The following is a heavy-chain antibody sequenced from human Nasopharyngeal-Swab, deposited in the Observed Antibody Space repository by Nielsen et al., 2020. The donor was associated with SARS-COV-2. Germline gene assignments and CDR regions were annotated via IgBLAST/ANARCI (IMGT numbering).Heavy chain of an antibody. CDR2: INPSGGGT. Sequence: ASVKVSCKASGYTFTTYYIHRVRQAPGQGLEWMGIINPSGGGTNYAQKFKGRATMTGDTSTGTVYMELTSLTSEDTAVYYCARMMYFHGYYAMDVWGQGTTVTVSS. D-gene: IGHD3-10*01. J-gene: IGHJ6*02. CDR1: GYTFTTYY. V-gene: IGHV1-46*01. CDR3: ARMMYFHGYYAMDV.